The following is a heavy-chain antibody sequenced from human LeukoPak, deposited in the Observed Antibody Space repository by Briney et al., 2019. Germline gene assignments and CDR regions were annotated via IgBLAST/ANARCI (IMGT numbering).Heavy chain of an antibody. J-gene: IGHJ1*01. V-gene: IGHV4-59*01. CDR3: ARGGGGSTSRVQH. CDR1: GGSISSYY. D-gene: IGHD4-23*01. Sequence: PSETLSLTCTVSGGSISSYYWSWIRQPPGKGLEWIGYIYYSGSTNYNPSLKSRVTISVDTSKNQFSPKLSSVTAADTAVYYCARGGGGSTSRVQHWGQGTLVTVSS. CDR2: IYYSGST.